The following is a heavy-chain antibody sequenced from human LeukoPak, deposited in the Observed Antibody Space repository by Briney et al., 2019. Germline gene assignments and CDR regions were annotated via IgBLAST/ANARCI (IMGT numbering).Heavy chain of an antibody. J-gene: IGHJ4*02. CDR3: AKDKGGRRWLQSHYYFDY. CDR1: GFTFSSYG. V-gene: IGHV3-30*02. D-gene: IGHD5-24*01. Sequence: GGSLRLSCAASGFTFSSYGMHWVRQAPGKGLEWVAFIRYDGSNKYYADSVKGRFTISRDNSKNTLYLQMNSLRAEDTAVYYCAKDKGGRRWLQSHYYFDYWGQGTLVTVSS. CDR2: IRYDGSNK.